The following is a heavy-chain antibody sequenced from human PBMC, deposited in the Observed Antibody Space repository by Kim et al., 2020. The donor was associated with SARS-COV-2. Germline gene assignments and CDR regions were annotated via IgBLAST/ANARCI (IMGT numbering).Heavy chain of an antibody. V-gene: IGHV3-7*03. CDR1: GFTFSDYW. D-gene: IGHD3-16*01. J-gene: IGHJ3*02. CDR2: IKQDGSEN. Sequence: GGSLRLSCVVSGFTFSDYWMTWIRQAPGRGLEWVANIKQDGSENHYVASVKGRFTTSRDNAKNSLYLQMNSLRDEDTAVYYCVRHGLWAFDMWGQGTMVTVSS. CDR3: VRHGLWAFDM.